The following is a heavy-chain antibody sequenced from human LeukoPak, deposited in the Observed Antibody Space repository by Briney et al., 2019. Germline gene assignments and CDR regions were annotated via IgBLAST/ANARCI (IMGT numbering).Heavy chain of an antibody. CDR3: ARDARYYGSGSYFLKGDYYGMDV. J-gene: IGHJ6*02. CDR1: GFTFSSYE. V-gene: IGHV3-48*03. CDR2: ISSSGSTI. D-gene: IGHD3-10*01. Sequence: GGSLRLSCAASGFTFSSYEMNWVRQAPGKGLEWVSYISSSGSTIYYADSVKGRFTISRDNAKNSLYLQMNSLRAEDTAVYYCARDARYYGSGSYFLKGDYYGMDVWGQGTTVTVSS.